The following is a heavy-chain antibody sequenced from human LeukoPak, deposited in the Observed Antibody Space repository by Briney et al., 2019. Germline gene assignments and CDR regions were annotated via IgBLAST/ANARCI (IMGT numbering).Heavy chain of an antibody. V-gene: IGHV1-46*04. J-gene: IGHJ4*02. CDR3: ARESGAWVY. D-gene: IGHD1-26*01. CDR2: INHSGGSK. CDR1: GETLTNYY. Sequence: GASVKVSFKTSGETLTNYYIHWVGPARGQGVEWMGIINHSGGSKSNAQKLQGRVTMTRDTSTSTVYMELSSLRSEDTAVYYCARESGAWVYWGQGTLVTVSS.